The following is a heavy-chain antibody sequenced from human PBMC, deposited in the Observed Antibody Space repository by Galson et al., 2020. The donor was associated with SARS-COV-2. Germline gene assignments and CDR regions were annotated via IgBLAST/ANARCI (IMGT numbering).Heavy chain of an antibody. Sequence: ASVKVSCKVSGYTLTELSMHWVRQAPGKGLEWMGGFDPEDGETIYAQKFQGRVTMTEDTSTDTAYMELSSLRSEDTAVYYCATVAALYGSGSRLDYWGQGTLVTVSS. CDR3: ATVAALYGSGSRLDY. CDR1: GYTLTELS. J-gene: IGHJ4*02. CDR2: FDPEDGET. D-gene: IGHD3-10*01. V-gene: IGHV1-24*01.